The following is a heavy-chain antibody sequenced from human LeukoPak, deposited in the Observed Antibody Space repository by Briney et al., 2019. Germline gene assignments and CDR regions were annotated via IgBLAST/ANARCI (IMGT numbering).Heavy chain of an antibody. Sequence: SETLSLTCTVSGGSISNYYWSWIRQPPGKGLEWIGYIYYSGSTNYNPSLKSRVTISVDTSKNQFSLKLSSVTAADTAVYYCARASGNSPYWGQGTLVTVSS. CDR3: ARASGNSPY. CDR2: IYYSGST. J-gene: IGHJ4*02. V-gene: IGHV4-59*01. CDR1: GGSISNYY. D-gene: IGHD4-23*01.